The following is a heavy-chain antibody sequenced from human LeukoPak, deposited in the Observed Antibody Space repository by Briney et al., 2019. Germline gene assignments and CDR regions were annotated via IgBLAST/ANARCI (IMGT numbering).Heavy chain of an antibody. J-gene: IGHJ4*02. Sequence: ASVKVSCKASGYTFTSYYMHWVRQAPGQGLEWMGWINPDSGGTNYAQKFQGRVTMTRDTSISTVYMELSRLLSDDTAVYYCARPVGSYLYFFDYWGQGTLVTVSS. D-gene: IGHD3-10*01. CDR1: GYTFTSYY. CDR3: ARPVGSYLYFFDY. V-gene: IGHV1-2*02. CDR2: INPDSGGT.